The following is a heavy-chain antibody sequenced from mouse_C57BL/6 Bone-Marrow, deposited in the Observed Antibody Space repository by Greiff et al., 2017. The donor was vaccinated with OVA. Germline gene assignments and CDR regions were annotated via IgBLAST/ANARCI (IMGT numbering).Heavy chain of an antibody. CDR2: ISNGGGST. D-gene: IGHD1-1*01. V-gene: IGHV5-12*01. J-gene: IGHJ3*01. CDR3: ARQEGIYYYDGFAY. CDR1: GFTFSDYY. Sequence: EVKLMESGGGLVQPGGSLKLSCAASGFTFSDYYMYWVRQTPEKRLEWVAYISNGGGSTYYPVTVKGRFTISRDNAKNTLYLQMSRLKSEDTAMYYCARQEGIYYYDGFAYWGQGTLVTVSA.